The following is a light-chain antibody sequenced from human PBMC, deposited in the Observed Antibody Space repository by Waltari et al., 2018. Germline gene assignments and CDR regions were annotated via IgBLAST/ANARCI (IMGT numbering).Light chain of an antibody. V-gene: IGLV1-44*01. CDR3: AVWDDSLNAWV. J-gene: IGLJ3*02. CDR2: TTN. CDR1: SSNIRNTF. Sequence: QSVLSQPPSTSGTPGQTVTISCSGPSSNIRNTFFSWYRQVPGTAPKLLIYTTNQRPSGVPDRISGSRSGTSASLALSGLLSEDEAEYFCAVWDDSLNAWVFGGGTRLTVL.